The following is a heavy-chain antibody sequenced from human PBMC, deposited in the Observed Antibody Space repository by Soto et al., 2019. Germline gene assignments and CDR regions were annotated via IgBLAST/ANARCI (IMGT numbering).Heavy chain of an antibody. Sequence: SETLSLTCTVSGGSISSGGYYWSWIRQHPGKGLEWIGYIYYSGSTYYNPSLKSRVTISVDTSKNQFSLKLSSVTAADTAVYYCARVIRLSMVRGATFDPWGQGTLVTVSS. CDR3: ARVIRLSMVRGATFDP. CDR2: IYYSGST. J-gene: IGHJ5*02. CDR1: GGSISSGGYY. D-gene: IGHD3-10*01. V-gene: IGHV4-31*03.